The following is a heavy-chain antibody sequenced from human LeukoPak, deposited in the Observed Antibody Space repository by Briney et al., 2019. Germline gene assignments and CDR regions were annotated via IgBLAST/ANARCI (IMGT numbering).Heavy chain of an antibody. V-gene: IGHV3-30*03. CDR3: AGGAARMVEVAPFISFEF. D-gene: IGHD5-24*01. CDR2: ISYDGSNK. J-gene: IGHJ4*02. CDR1: GFTFSRYG. Sequence: GGSLRLSCAASGFTFSRYGIHWVRQAPGKGLEWVAVISYDGSNKKYADSVKGRFTISRDNSKNTLYLQMNSLRDEDTAVYYCAGGAARMVEVAPFISFEFWGQGTLVTVSS.